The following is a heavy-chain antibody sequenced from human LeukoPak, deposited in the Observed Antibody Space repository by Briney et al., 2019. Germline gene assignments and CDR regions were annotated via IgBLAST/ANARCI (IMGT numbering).Heavy chain of an antibody. D-gene: IGHD1-1*01. CDR1: GGSISSSSYY. CDR3: ARPNGKGAFDI. CDR2: IYYSGST. J-gene: IGHJ3*02. V-gene: IGHV4-39*07. Sequence: PSETLSLTCTVSGGSISSSSYYWGWIRQPPGKGLEWIGSIYYSGSTNYNPSLKSRVTISVDTSKNQFSLKLSSVTAADTAVYYCARPNGKGAFDIWGQGTMVTVSS.